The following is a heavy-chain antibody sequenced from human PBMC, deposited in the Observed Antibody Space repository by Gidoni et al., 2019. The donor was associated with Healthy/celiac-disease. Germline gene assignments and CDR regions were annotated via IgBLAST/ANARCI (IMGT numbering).Heavy chain of an antibody. CDR2: IIPILGIS. CDR3: ARDGVAAAGTGWFDP. D-gene: IGHD6-13*01. J-gene: IGHJ5*02. V-gene: IGHV1-69*08. CDR1: GGTFRSST. Sequence: QGQLVQSGAEGKKPGSSVEVSCKASGGTFRSSTIRWVRQAPGQGLEWMGRIIPILGISNYAQKFQGRVTITADKSTSTAYMELSSLRSEDTAVYYCARDGVAAAGTGWFDPWGQGTLVTVSS.